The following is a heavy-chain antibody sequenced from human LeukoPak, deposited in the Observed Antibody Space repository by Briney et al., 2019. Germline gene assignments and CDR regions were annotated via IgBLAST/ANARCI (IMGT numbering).Heavy chain of an antibody. Sequence: PGGCLRLSCAASGFTFSSYGMHWVRQAPGKGLEWVAVISYDGSNKYYADSVKGRFTISRDNSKNTLYLQMNSLRAEDTAVYYCAKEDGSSLTFDYWGQGTLVTVSS. V-gene: IGHV3-30*18. CDR1: GFTFSSYG. D-gene: IGHD6-13*01. CDR2: ISYDGSNK. J-gene: IGHJ4*02. CDR3: AKEDGSSLTFDY.